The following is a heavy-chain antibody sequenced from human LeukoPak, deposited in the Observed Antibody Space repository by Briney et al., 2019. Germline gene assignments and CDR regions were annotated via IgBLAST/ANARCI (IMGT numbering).Heavy chain of an antibody. CDR1: GYTFTSYG. V-gene: IGHV1-18*01. J-gene: IGHJ3*02. CDR2: ISAYNGNT. D-gene: IGHD3-22*01. CDR3: VRHCYGSSGSALDI. Sequence: ASVTVSCAASGYTFTSYGISWVRQAPGQGLEWMGWISAYNGNTTYAQKLQGGVTMTTDTSTGTAYNELRSLMADDTAVYYLVRHCYGSSGSALDIWGQGTMVTVSS.